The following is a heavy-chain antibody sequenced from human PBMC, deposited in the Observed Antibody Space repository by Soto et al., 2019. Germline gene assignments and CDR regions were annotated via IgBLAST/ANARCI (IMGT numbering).Heavy chain of an antibody. Sequence: GGSLRLSCAASGFTFISYGMHWVRQAPCKGLEWVAVIWYDGSNKYYADSVKGRFTISRDNSKNTLYLQMNSLRAEDTAVYYCARDDEDKIYCISTSCSHPVYGMDVWGQGTTVTVSS. CDR1: GFTFISYG. D-gene: IGHD2-2*01. CDR3: ARDDEDKIYCISTSCSHPVYGMDV. V-gene: IGHV3-33*01. CDR2: IWYDGSNK. J-gene: IGHJ6*02.